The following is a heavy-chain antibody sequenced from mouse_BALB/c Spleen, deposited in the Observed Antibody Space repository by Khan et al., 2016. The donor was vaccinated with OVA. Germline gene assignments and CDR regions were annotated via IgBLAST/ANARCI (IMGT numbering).Heavy chain of an antibody. V-gene: IGHV2-6-1*01. CDR1: GFSLTNYG. CDR2: IWNDGST. J-gene: IGHJ4*01. D-gene: IGHD2-10*01. Sequence: QVQLKQSGPGLVAPSQSLSITCTISGFSLTNYGVHWVRQPPGKGLEWLVVIWNDGSTTYNSALKSRLTISKDNSKSQVFLKMNSLLTDDTAMYFCARQPYYHYNIMDYWGQGTSVTVSS. CDR3: ARQPYYHYNIMDY.